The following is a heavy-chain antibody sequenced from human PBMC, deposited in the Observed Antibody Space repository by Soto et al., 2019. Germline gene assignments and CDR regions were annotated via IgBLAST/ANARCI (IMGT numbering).Heavy chain of an antibody. D-gene: IGHD6-19*01. V-gene: IGHV4-38-2*01. CDR3: ARAGATLVNWFDP. CDR2: IYHSGST. J-gene: IGHJ5*02. CDR1: GYSISSGYY. Sequence: SETLSLTCAVSGYSISSGYYWGRIRQPPGKGLEWIGSIYHSGSTYYNPSLKSRVTISVDTSKNQFSLKLSSVTAADTAVYYCARAGATLVNWFDPWGQGTRVTVSS.